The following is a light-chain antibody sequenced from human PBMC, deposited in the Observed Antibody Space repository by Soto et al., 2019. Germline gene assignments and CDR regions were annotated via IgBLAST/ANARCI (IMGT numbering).Light chain of an antibody. J-gene: IGKJ4*01. CDR2: YAS. Sequence: VLTQSPATQSLSPGERATLSCRASQTVSRYLAWYQQKPGQAPRLLIYYASNRATGIPARFSGSGSGTDYTLTISSLEPEDLAVYYCQQRSTWPLLTFGGGTKVEI. CDR1: QTVSRY. V-gene: IGKV3-11*01. CDR3: QQRSTWPLLT.